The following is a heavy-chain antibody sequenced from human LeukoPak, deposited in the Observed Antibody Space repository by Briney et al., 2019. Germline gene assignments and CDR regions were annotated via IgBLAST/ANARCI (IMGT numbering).Heavy chain of an antibody. CDR3: ARVINFYYYMDV. Sequence: GGSLRLSCAASGFTVSSNYMNWVRQAPGKGLEWVSYISSGGTGKYYADSVKGRFTISRDNAKNSLYLQMNSLRAEDTAIYYCARVINFYYYMDVWGKGTTVTISS. CDR2: ISSGGTGK. CDR1: GFTVSSNY. D-gene: IGHD2/OR15-2a*01. J-gene: IGHJ6*03. V-gene: IGHV3-48*03.